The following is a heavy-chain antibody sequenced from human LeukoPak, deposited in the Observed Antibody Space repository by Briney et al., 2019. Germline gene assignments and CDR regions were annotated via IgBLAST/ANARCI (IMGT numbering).Heavy chain of an antibody. CDR3: AKDRWIRRISLAGQDY. CDR2: IIPILGIA. V-gene: IGHV1-69*04. CDR1: GGTFSSYA. D-gene: IGHD6-19*01. Sequence: SVKVSCKASGGTFSSYAISWVRQAPGQGLEWMGRIIPILGIANYAQKFQGRVTITADKSTSTAYMELSSLRSEDTAVYYCAKDRWIRRISLAGQDYWGQGTLVTVSS. J-gene: IGHJ4*02.